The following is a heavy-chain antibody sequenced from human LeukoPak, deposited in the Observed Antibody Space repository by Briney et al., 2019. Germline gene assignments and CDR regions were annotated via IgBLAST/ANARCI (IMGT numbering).Heavy chain of an antibody. CDR2: ISDSGDST. V-gene: IGHV3-23*01. Sequence: HPGGTLRLSCAASGFSFSSYGMSWVRQAPGKGLEWVSGISDSGDSTYYADSVKGRFTISRDISKNTLFLQMNSLRAEDTAVYYCAKVRGGGSFYYYYMDVWGKGTTVTISS. D-gene: IGHD2-15*01. CDR1: GFSFSSYG. CDR3: AKVRGGGSFYYYYMDV. J-gene: IGHJ6*03.